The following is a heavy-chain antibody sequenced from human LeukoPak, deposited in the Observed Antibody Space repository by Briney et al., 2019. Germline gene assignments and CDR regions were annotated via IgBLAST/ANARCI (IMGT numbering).Heavy chain of an antibody. Sequence: ASVTVSCKAPGYTFTSNYIHWVRQAPGQGLEWLGVINPSGGSTTYAQKFQGRVTMTRDTSTSTVYMDLYSLRSEDTAVYYCARGGCSSISCEGDYWGQGTLVTVSS. CDR1: GYTFTSNY. V-gene: IGHV1-46*01. J-gene: IGHJ4*02. CDR2: INPSGGST. CDR3: ARGGCSSISCEGDY. D-gene: IGHD2-2*01.